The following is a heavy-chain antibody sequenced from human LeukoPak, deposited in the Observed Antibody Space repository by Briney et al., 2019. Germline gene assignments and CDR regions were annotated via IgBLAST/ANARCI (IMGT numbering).Heavy chain of an antibody. Sequence: SVKVSCKASGGTFSSYAISWVRQAPGQGLEWMGRIIPILGIANYAQKFQGRVTITADKSTSTAYMELSSLRSEDTAVYYCARENITDILTGYYETNWFDPWGQGTLVTVSS. J-gene: IGHJ5*02. V-gene: IGHV1-69*04. CDR1: GGTFSSYA. CDR2: IIPILGIA. D-gene: IGHD3-9*01. CDR3: ARENITDILTGYYETNWFDP.